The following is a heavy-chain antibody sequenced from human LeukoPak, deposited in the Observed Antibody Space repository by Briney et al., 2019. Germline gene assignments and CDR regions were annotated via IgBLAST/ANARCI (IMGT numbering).Heavy chain of an antibody. CDR1: GFTFSSYA. CDR3: ARIGSRIAARPYWFDP. D-gene: IGHD6-6*01. V-gene: IGHV3-23*01. CDR2: ISGSGGST. J-gene: IGHJ5*02. Sequence: GGSLRLSCAASGFTFSSYAMNWVRQAPGKGLEWVSAISGSGGSTYYAGSVKGRFTISRDNSKNTLYLQMNSLRAEDTAVYYCARIGSRIAARPYWFDPWGQGTLVTVSS.